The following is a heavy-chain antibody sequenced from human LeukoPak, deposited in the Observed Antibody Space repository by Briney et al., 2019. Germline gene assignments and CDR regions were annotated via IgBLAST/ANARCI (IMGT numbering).Heavy chain of an antibody. D-gene: IGHD1-26*01. V-gene: IGHV4-39*07. CDR3: ARQRYTGNYSWFDP. CDR1: GGSITNNNYF. Sequence: PSGTLSVNCAVSGGSITNNNYFWGLIRQPPGKGLEWIGNIYYSGSTYYNPSLKSRVTISVDTSKNQLSLKLSSVTAADTAVYYCARQRYTGNYSWFDPWGQGTLVTVSS. CDR2: IYYSGST. J-gene: IGHJ5*02.